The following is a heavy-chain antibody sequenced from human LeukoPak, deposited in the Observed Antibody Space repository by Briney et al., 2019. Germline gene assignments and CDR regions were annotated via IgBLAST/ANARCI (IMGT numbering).Heavy chain of an antibody. V-gene: IGHV4-38-2*02. Sequence: SETLSLTCTVSGYSISSGYYWGWIRQPPGKGLEWIGSIYHSGSTYYNPSLRSRVTISVDTSKNQFSLKLSSVTAADTAVYYCAGARRIAAAGPFDYWGQGTLVTVSS. CDR1: GYSISSGYY. J-gene: IGHJ4*02. CDR3: AGARRIAAAGPFDY. D-gene: IGHD6-13*01. CDR2: IYHSGST.